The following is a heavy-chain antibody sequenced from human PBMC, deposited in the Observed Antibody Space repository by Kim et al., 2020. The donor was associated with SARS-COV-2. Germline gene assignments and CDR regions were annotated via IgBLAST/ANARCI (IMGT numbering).Heavy chain of an antibody. V-gene: IGHV4-59*01. J-gene: IGHJ6*02. CDR3: ARDYAGMDV. D-gene: IGHD3-16*01. Sequence: SETLSLTCTVSGGSISSYYWSWIRQPPGKGLEWIGYIYYSGSTNYNPSLKSRVTISVDTSKNQFSLKLSSVTAADTAVYYCARDYAGMDVWGQGTTVTVSS. CDR2: IYYSGST. CDR1: GGSISSYY.